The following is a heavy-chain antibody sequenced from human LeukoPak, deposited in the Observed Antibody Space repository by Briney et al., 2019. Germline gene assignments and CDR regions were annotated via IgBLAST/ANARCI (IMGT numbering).Heavy chain of an antibody. V-gene: IGHV3-7*01. D-gene: IGHD4-17*01. J-gene: IGHJ4*02. CDR2: IKEDGHEK. Sequence: GGSLRLSCAGAGFTFRSHWMGWVRQAPGKGLEWLANIKEDGHEKYYVDSVQGRFTISRDDAKNSLFLQMDSLRAEDTAVYFCARHGYYVFDYWGQGTLVTVSS. CDR1: GFTFRSHW. CDR3: ARHGYYVFDY.